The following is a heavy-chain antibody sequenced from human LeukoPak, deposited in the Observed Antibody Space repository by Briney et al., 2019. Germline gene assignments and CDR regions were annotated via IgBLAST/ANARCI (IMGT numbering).Heavy chain of an antibody. V-gene: IGHV1-2*02. D-gene: IGHD1-26*01. J-gene: IGHJ4*02. CDR2: INPYSGDT. CDR3: ARVAMSGIGSYDF. Sequence: ASVKVSCKASGYTFTGYYVHWVRQAPGQGLEWMGWINPYSGDTNYAQKFQGRVTMTRDTAISTAYMELSSLKSDDTAVYYCARVAMSGIGSYDFWGQGPLVTASS. CDR1: GYTFTGYY.